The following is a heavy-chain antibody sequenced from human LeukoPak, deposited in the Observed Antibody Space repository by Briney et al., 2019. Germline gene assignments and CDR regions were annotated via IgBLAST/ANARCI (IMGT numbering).Heavy chain of an antibody. D-gene: IGHD3-16*02. J-gene: IGHJ4*02. CDR1: GSTFSSYA. V-gene: IGHV3-23*01. CDR3: AKDLRLGELSLFGGFDY. CDR2: ISGSGGST. Sequence: GGSLRLSCAASGSTFSSYAMSWVRQAPGKGLEWVSVISGSGGSTYYADSVKGRFTISRDNSKNTLYLQINSLRAEDTAVYYCAKDLRLGELSLFGGFDYWGQGTLVTVSS.